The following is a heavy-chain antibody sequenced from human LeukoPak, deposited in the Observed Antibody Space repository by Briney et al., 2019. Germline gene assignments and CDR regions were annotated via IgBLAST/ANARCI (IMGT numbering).Heavy chain of an antibody. J-gene: IGHJ4*02. CDR3: ARVPKRPYDYVWGSYRYTEFDY. D-gene: IGHD3-16*02. V-gene: IGHV4-31*03. CDR2: IYYSGST. Sequence: SETLSLTCTVSGGSISSGGYYWSWIRQHPGKGLEWIGYIYYSGSTYYNPSLKSRVTISVDTSKNQFSLKLSSVTAADTAVYYCARVPKRPYDYVWGSYRYTEFDYWGQGTLVTVSS. CDR1: GGSISSGGYY.